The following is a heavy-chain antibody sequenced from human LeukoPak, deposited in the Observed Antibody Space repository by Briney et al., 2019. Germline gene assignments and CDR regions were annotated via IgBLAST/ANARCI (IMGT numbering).Heavy chain of an antibody. CDR3: ASRDFYYYGTGKDY. Sequence: SETLSLTCTVSGGSISSSSYYWGWIRQPPGKGLVWIGSIYYSGSTYYNPSLKSRVTISVDTSKNQFSLKLSSVTAADTAVYYCASRDFYYYGTGKDYWGQGTLVTVSS. D-gene: IGHD3-10*01. CDR1: GGSISSSSYY. J-gene: IGHJ4*02. V-gene: IGHV4-39*01. CDR2: IYYSGST.